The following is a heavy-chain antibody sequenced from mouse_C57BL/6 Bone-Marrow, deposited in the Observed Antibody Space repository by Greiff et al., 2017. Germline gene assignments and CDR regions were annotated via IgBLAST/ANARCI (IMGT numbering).Heavy chain of an antibody. V-gene: IGHV1-19*01. CDR1: GYTFTDYY. CDR2: INPYNGGT. Sequence: EVQLQQSGPVLVKPGASVKMSCKASGYTFTDYYMNWVKQSHGKSLEWIGVINPYNGGTSYNQKFKGKATLTVDKSSSTAYMELNSLTSEDSAVYYCARRGLRHYFDYWGQGTTLTVSS. CDR3: ARRGLRHYFDY. D-gene: IGHD1-1*01. J-gene: IGHJ2*01.